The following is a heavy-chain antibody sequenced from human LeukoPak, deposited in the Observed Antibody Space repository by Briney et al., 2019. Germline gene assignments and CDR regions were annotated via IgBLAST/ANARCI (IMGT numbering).Heavy chain of an antibody. D-gene: IGHD2-21*02. CDR2: IRSKTYGGTT. J-gene: IGHJ4*02. V-gene: IGHV3-49*04. Sequence: PGRSLRLSCTASGFTFGDYAMSWVRQAPGKGLEWVGFIRSKTYGGTTEYAASVKGRFTISRDDSKSIACLQMNSLKTEDTAVYYCTRVEGDLIDYWGQGTLVTVSS. CDR1: GFTFGDYA. CDR3: TRVEGDLIDY.